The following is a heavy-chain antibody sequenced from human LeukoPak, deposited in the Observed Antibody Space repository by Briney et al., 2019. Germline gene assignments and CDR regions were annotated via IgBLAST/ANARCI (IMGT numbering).Heavy chain of an antibody. Sequence: SETLSLTCTVSGGSISSYYWSWIRQPPGKGLEWIGYIYYSGSTNYNPSLKSRVTISVDTSKNQFSLRLSSVTAADTAVYYCARVYVSSSSWSFDYWGQGTLVTASS. D-gene: IGHD6-13*01. J-gene: IGHJ4*02. V-gene: IGHV4-59*01. CDR2: IYYSGST. CDR3: ARVYVSSSSWSFDY. CDR1: GGSISSYY.